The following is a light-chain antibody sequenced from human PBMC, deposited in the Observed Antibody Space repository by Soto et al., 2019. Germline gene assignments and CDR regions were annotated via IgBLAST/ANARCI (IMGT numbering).Light chain of an antibody. V-gene: IGKV3-15*01. CDR3: QQYYNWPPWT. Sequence: PVEIATLSFRSSQTMRSSHLAWYQQKPGQAPRLLIYGASTRATGIPARFSGSGSGTEFTLTISSLQSEDFAVYYCQQYYNWPPWTFGQGTKVDIK. CDR2: GAS. CDR1: QTMRSSH. J-gene: IGKJ1*01.